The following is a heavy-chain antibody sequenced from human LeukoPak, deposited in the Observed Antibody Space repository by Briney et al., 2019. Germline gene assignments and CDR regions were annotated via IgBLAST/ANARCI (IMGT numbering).Heavy chain of an antibody. V-gene: IGHV6-1*01. J-gene: IGHJ4*02. Sequence: SQTLSLTCAISGDSVSGNSGAWNWIRQSPSRGLEWLGRTYYTSKWYNDYALSVSSRITINPDTSKNQFSLQLKSVTPEDTAVYFCARGIWAAAGTPFDHWGQGTLVTVSS. CDR3: ARGIWAAAGTPFDH. D-gene: IGHD6-13*01. CDR1: GDSVSGNSGA. CDR2: TYYTSKWYN.